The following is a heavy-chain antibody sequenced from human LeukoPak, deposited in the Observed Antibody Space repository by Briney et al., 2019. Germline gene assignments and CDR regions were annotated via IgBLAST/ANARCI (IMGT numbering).Heavy chain of an antibody. Sequence: SETLSLTCTVSGGSISSYYWSWIRQPAGKGLEWIGRIYTSGSTNYNPSLKSRVTMSVDTSKNQFSLKLSSVTAADTAVYYCAREPTYYDILTGYRHYYYCYYMDVWGKGTTVTVSS. V-gene: IGHV4-4*07. CDR1: GGSISSYY. D-gene: IGHD3-9*01. J-gene: IGHJ6*03. CDR3: AREPTYYDILTGYRHYYYCYYMDV. CDR2: IYTSGST.